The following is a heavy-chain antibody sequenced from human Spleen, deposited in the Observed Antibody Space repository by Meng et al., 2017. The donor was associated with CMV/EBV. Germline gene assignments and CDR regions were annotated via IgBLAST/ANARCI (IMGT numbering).Heavy chain of an antibody. Sequence: LSLTCAASGFAFSSYSMNWVRQAPGKGLEWVSSISSSSSYIYYADSVKGRFTISRDNAKNSLYLQMNSLRAEDTAVYYCARDVRGSSGYYYVSYYGMDVWGQGTTVTVSS. D-gene: IGHD3-22*01. CDR1: GFAFSSYS. CDR3: ARDVRGSSGYYYVSYYGMDV. CDR2: ISSSSSYI. V-gene: IGHV3-21*01. J-gene: IGHJ6*02.